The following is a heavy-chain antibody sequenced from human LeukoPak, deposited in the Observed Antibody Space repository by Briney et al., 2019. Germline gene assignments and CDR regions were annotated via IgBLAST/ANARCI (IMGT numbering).Heavy chain of an antibody. CDR3: ARQTGSGLFILP. J-gene: IGHJ4*02. Sequence: SETLSLTCTVSGVSISSSNSYWGWIRQPPGKGLKWIGSIYYSGNTYYNASLKSQVSISIDTSKNQFSLRLTSVTAADTAVYYCARQTGSGLFILPGGQGTLVTVSS. CDR1: GVSISSSNSY. D-gene: IGHD3/OR15-3a*01. V-gene: IGHV4-39*01. CDR2: IYYSGNT.